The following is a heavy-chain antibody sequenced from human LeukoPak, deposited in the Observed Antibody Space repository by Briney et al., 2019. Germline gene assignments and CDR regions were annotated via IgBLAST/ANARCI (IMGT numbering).Heavy chain of an antibody. D-gene: IGHD3-3*01. CDR3: ARLYYDFWSGQYPGWFDP. V-gene: IGHV4-39*01. CDR1: GGSISSSSYY. CDR2: IYYSGST. J-gene: IGHJ5*02. Sequence: LETPSPTCTVSGGSISSSSYYWGWVRQPPGKGLGGVGGIYYSGSTYYNPSLKSRVTISVDTSKNQFSLKLSSVTAADTAVYYCARLYYDFWSGQYPGWFDPWGQGTLVTVSS.